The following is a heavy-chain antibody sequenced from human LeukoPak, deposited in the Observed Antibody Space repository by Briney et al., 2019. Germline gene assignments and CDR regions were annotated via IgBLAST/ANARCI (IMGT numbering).Heavy chain of an antibody. D-gene: IGHD3-10*01. CDR3: ARVTMVRGVRYYYYGMDV. CDR1: GFTFSSYW. J-gene: IGHJ6*02. V-gene: IGHV3-7*01. CDR2: IKQDGSEE. Sequence: GGSLRLSCAASGFTFSSYWMSWVRQAPGKGLEWVANIKQDGSEEYYVDSVKGRFTISRDNAKNSLYLQMNSLRAEDTGVYYCARVTMVRGVRYYYYGMDVWGQGTTVTVSS.